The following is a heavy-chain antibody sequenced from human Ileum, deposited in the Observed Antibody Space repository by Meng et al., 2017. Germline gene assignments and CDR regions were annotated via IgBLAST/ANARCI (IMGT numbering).Heavy chain of an antibody. J-gene: IGHJ3*01. V-gene: IGHV3-23*01. Sequence: GESLKISCAASGFTFSSHSMSWVRQAPGKGLEWVSSITAGDGTAYYADSVKDRFTISRDNSKNTLYLQMNSPKAEDTAVYYCAKLTPNWGQGTMVTVSS. CDR3: AKLTPN. CDR1: GFTFSSHS. CDR2: ITAGDGTA.